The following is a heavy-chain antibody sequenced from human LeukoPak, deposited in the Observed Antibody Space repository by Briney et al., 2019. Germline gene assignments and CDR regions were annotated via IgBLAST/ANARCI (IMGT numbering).Heavy chain of an antibody. CDR1: GYTFTIYY. V-gene: IGHV1-46*01. CDR2: INPSGGST. J-gene: IGHJ4*02. D-gene: IGHD3-10*01. Sequence: ASVKVSCKASGYTFTIYYIHWVRQAPGQGLEWMGLINPSGGSTNYAQKFQGRVTMTRDTSTSTVYMELSSLRPEDTAVFYCARAAHRGFSFDYWGQGTLVTVSS. CDR3: ARAAHRGFSFDY.